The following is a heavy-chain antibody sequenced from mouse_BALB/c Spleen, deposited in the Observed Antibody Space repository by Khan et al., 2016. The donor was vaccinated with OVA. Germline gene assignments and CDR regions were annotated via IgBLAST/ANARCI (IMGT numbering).Heavy chain of an antibody. D-gene: IGHD1-2*01. V-gene: IGHV2-3*01. CDR3: VKKGYYGYGNAWFAY. CDR2: IWGDGNT. CDR1: GFSLTSYG. Sequence: QVQLKESGPGLVAPSQSLSITCTVSGFSLTSYGVSWVRQPPGKGLEWLGVIWGDGNTNYHSALISRLSISKDNSRSQVFLKLNRLQTDDTATYYCVKKGYYGYGNAWFAYWGQGTLVTVSA. J-gene: IGHJ3*01.